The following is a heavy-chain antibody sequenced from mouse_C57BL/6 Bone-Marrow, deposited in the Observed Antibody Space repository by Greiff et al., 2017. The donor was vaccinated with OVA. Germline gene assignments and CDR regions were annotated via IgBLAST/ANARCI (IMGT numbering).Heavy chain of an antibody. J-gene: IGHJ2*01. V-gene: IGHV5-17*01. CDR1: GFTFSDYG. CDR3: ASYGHLDY. CDR2: ISSGSSTI. D-gene: IGHD1-1*02. Sequence: EVHLVESGGGLVKPGGSLKLSCAASGFTFSDYGMHWVRQAPEKGLEWVAYISSGSSTIYYEDTVKGRFTISRDNAKNTLFLQMTSLRSEDTAMYYCASYGHLDYWGQGTTLTVSS.